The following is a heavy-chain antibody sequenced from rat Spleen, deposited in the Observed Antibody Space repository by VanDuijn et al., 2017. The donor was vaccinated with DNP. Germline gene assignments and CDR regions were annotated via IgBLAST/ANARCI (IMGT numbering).Heavy chain of an antibody. V-gene: IGHV5-7*01. CDR2: IGYDGGST. CDR1: GFTFSDYN. J-gene: IGHJ3*01. CDR3: ASLNNYNWFAY. Sequence: EVQLVESGGGLVQPGRSLKLSCVASGFTFSDYNLAWVRQAPTKGLELVAYIGYDGGSTYYGDSVKGRFTISRDNAKSTLYLQMDSLRSEDTATYYCASLNNYNWFAYWGQGTLVTVSS. D-gene: IGHD1-10*01.